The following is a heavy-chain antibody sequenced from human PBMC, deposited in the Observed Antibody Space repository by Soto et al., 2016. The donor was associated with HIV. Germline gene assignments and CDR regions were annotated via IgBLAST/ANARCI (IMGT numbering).Heavy chain of an antibody. J-gene: IGHJ5*02. CDR2: IDGNGDNT. D-gene: IGHD3-22*01. CDR3: AKGFYMIVVELLRP. CDR1: GFTFNNYA. V-gene: IGHV3-23*01. Sequence: EVQLLESGGGLVQPGGSLTLSCAASGFTFNNYAMSWVRQAPGKGLEWVSTIDGNGDNTYDADSVKGRFTISRDNSKNTVYLQMNSLRAGDTAVYYCAKGFYMIVVELLRPWGQGPWSPSPQ.